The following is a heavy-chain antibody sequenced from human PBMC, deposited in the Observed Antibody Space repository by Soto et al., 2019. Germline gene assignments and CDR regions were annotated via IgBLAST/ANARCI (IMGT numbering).Heavy chain of an antibody. CDR1: GYTFTNSD. D-gene: IGHD2-15*01. V-gene: IGHV1-8*01. CDR2: MNPDSGHA. Sequence: QVQLVQSGAEVKKPGASVKVSCKASGYTFTNSDINWVRQAPGQGLEWMGWMNPDSGHAAYAQKFQGRVTLTTSTSTSTVYMEMRSLGSEDTAVYYCARRPHCSGGICYYGLYNWGQGTLVTVSS. CDR3: ARRPHCSGGICYYGLYN. J-gene: IGHJ4*02.